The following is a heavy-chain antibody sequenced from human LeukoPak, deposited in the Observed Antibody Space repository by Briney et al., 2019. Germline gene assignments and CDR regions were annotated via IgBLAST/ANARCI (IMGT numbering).Heavy chain of an antibody. CDR3: AKRSGSYYDSSGYSTY. Sequence: GGSLRLSCAASGFTFSSYGMSWVRQAPGKGLEWVSAISGSGGSTYYADSVKGRFTISRDNSKNTLYLQMNSLRAEDTAVYYCAKRSGSYYDSSGYSTYWGQGTLVTVSS. V-gene: IGHV3-23*01. CDR2: ISGSGGST. J-gene: IGHJ4*02. CDR1: GFTFSSYG. D-gene: IGHD3-22*01.